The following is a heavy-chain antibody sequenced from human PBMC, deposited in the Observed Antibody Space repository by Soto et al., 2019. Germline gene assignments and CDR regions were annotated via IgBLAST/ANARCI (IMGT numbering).Heavy chain of an antibody. V-gene: IGHV3-23*01. CDR2: ISGSGGST. CDR1: GFTFSSYA. Sequence: GGSLRLSCAASGFTFSSYAMSWVRQAPGKGLEWVSAISGSGGSTYYADSVKGRFTISRDNSKNTLYLQMNSLRAEDTAVYYCAKSPVSYGLHDYYYGMDVWGQGTTVTVSS. D-gene: IGHD5-18*01. CDR3: AKSPVSYGLHDYYYGMDV. J-gene: IGHJ6*02.